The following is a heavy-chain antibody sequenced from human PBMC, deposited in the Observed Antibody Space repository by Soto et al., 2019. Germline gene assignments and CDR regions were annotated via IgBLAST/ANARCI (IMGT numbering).Heavy chain of an antibody. CDR1: GDTFSSYA. J-gene: IGHJ6*02. CDR2: IIPTFGRT. V-gene: IGHV1-69*13. Sequence: ASVKVSCKASGDTFSSYAISWVRQAPGKGLEWMGKIIPTFGRTNYAQKFQGRLTISADDSTSTAYMELSSLLSEDTAVYYCARDPLSSFAMDVWGQGTTVTVSS. CDR3: ARDPLSSFAMDV. D-gene: IGHD3-10*02.